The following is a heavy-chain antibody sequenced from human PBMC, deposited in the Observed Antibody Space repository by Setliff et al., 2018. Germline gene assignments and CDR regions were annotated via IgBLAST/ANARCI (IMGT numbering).Heavy chain of an antibody. CDR1: GYNFASYW. CDR3: ARQIGSSLSHFYYMDV. Sequence: PGESLKISCKGSGYNFASYWIAWVRQMPGKGLEWMGIIYPDDSDTRYSPSFQGQVTISADKSISTAYLQWSSLKASDTAMYYCARQIGSSLSHFYYMDVWGKGTTVTVSS. J-gene: IGHJ6*03. CDR2: IYPDDSDT. D-gene: IGHD6-19*01. V-gene: IGHV5-51*01.